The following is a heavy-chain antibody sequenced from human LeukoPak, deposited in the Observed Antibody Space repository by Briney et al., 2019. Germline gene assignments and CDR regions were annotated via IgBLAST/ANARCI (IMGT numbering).Heavy chain of an antibody. Sequence: SETLSLTCTVYGDSISGYYWSWIRQPPGKGLEWIGNVYYSGTTNYNPSLKSRVTISVDTSKNYFSLKLSSVTAADTAVYYCAREYPKGGSYRFDPWGQGTLVTVSS. CDR1: GDSISGYY. CDR2: VYYSGTT. CDR3: AREYPKGGSYRFDP. D-gene: IGHD1-26*01. V-gene: IGHV4-59*12. J-gene: IGHJ5*02.